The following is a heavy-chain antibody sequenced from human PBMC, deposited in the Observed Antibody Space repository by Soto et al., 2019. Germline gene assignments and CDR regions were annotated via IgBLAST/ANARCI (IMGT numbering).Heavy chain of an antibody. Sequence: QVQLVQSGGEVKKPGASVRVSCKTSGYTFTSYGISWVRQAPGQGLEWLGWISGYNDNTNYAQLLQGRVTMTRDTSTSTAYMELRSLRSDDTAVYYCARVPRGTWYAHLLYWGQGTPVTVSS. J-gene: IGHJ4*02. CDR2: ISGYNDNT. V-gene: IGHV1-18*04. CDR1: GYTFTSYG. CDR3: ARVPRGTWYAHLLY. D-gene: IGHD2-8*01.